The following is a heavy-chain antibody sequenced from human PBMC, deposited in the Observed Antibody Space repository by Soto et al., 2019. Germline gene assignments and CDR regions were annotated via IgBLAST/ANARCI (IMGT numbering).Heavy chain of an antibody. CDR2: ISWDSGTI. J-gene: IGHJ5*02. V-gene: IGHV3-9*01. Sequence: EVQLVESGGGLVQPGKSLRLSCVASGFTFDDCSMHWVRQAPGKGLEWGSGISWDSGTIGYADSVKGRFSISRDGAKNSLYLQMNSLRVEDAALYYCVQGRYPTMASPLDHWGQGTLVTVSS. CDR1: GFTFDDCS. D-gene: IGHD5-12*01. CDR3: VQGRYPTMASPLDH.